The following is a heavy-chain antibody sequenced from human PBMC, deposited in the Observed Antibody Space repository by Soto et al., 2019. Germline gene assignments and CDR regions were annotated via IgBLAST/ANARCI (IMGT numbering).Heavy chain of an antibody. CDR3: KSIAVAARPRYYYYYYMDV. CDR1: GFTFSSYA. Sequence: GGSLRLSCAASGFTFSSYAMSWVRQAPGKGLEWVSAISGSGGSTYYADSVKGRFTISRDNSKNTLYLQMNSLRAEDTAVYYCKSIAVAARPRYYYYYYMDVWGKGTTVTVSS. D-gene: IGHD6-19*01. V-gene: IGHV3-23*01. J-gene: IGHJ6*03. CDR2: ISGSGGST.